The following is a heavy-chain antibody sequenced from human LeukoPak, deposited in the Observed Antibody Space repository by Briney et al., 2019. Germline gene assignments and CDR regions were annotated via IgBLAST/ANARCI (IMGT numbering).Heavy chain of an antibody. CDR1: GFPFSNYA. Sequence: GGSLRLSCAASGFPFSNYAMHWVRQAPGKGLEWVALVSHDESNKYYADSVKGRFTVSRDNAKNSLYLQMNSLRAEDTAVYYCARETPYSNTWTDFDFWGQGTLVTVSS. J-gene: IGHJ4*02. D-gene: IGHD6-13*01. CDR3: ARETPYSNTWTDFDF. V-gene: IGHV3-30*04. CDR2: VSHDESNK.